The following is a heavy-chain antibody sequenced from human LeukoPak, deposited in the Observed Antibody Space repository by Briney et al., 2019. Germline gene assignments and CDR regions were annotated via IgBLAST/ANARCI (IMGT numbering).Heavy chain of an antibody. CDR2: ISASGTTI. V-gene: IGHV3-11*04. CDR3: ARERFYYDSSGLTGFAP. D-gene: IGHD3-22*01. CDR1: GGSFSGYY. Sequence: KSSETLSLTCAVYGGSFSGYYWSWIRQPPGKGLEWISYISASGTTISYADSVRGRFTISRDNGRNSLYLQMNSLRVEDTAVYYCARERFYYDSSGLTGFAPWGQGTLVTVPS. J-gene: IGHJ5*02.